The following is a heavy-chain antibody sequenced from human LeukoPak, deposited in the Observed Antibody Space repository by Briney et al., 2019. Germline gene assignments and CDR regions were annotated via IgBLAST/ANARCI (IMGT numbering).Heavy chain of an antibody. Sequence: SETLSLTCTVSGGSISSYYWSWLRQPAGKGLEWIGRIYTSGSTNYNPSLKSRVTMSVDTSKNQFSLKLSSVTAADTAVYYCARDGIPKGGYGLDYWGQGTLVTVSS. CDR2: IYTSGST. J-gene: IGHJ4*02. D-gene: IGHD5-18*01. CDR3: ARDGIPKGGYGLDY. V-gene: IGHV4-4*07. CDR1: GGSISSYY.